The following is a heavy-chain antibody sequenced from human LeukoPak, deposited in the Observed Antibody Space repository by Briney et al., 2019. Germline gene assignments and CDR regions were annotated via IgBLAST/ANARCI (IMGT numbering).Heavy chain of an antibody. J-gene: IGHJ2*01. Sequence: VASVKVSCKASGFTLTNFDINWVRQATRQGLEWMGWMNSNTGNTGYAQEFQGRVTMTRDTSIGTAYMELTNLRSEDTAVYYCARGRRGSSGPWSWYLDLWGRGTLVTASS. D-gene: IGHD3-22*01. V-gene: IGHV1-8*01. CDR3: ARGRRGSSGPWSWYLDL. CDR1: GFTLTNFD. CDR2: MNSNTGNT.